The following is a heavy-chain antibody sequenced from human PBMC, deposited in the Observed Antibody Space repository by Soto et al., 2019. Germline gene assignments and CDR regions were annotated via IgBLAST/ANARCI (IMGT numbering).Heavy chain of an antibody. D-gene: IGHD2-15*01. CDR2: ISYDGSNE. Sequence: GGSLRLSCVGSGFAFGGYAMHWVRQAPGKGLEWVALISYDGSNEAYADSVKGRFTVSRDNSKYTLYLQMNTLTLEDTAVYFCAKVPPHCSGGTCDLLDWGQGTLVTVSS. CDR1: GFAFGGYA. V-gene: IGHV3-30*18. J-gene: IGHJ4*02. CDR3: AKVPPHCSGGTCDLLD.